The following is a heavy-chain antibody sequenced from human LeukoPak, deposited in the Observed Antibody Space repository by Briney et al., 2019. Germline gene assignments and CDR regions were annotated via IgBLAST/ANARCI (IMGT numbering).Heavy chain of an antibody. CDR1: GFAFSNYV. CDR2: ITGSSDST. CDR3: AKGSAAARPYYFDY. J-gene: IGHJ4*02. Sequence: GGSLRLSCAASGFAFSNYVMSWVRQAPGKGLEWVSAITGSSDSTYYADSVKGRFTISRDNSMNTLYLQMNSLRAGDTAVYYCAKGSAAARPYYFDYWGQGTLVTVSS. D-gene: IGHD6-6*01. V-gene: IGHV3-23*01.